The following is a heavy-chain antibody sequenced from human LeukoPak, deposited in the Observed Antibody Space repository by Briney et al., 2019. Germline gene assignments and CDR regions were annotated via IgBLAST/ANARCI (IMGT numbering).Heavy chain of an antibody. J-gene: IGHJ4*02. V-gene: IGHV3-23*01. CDR3: AKLAAAGGGY. CDR2: ITGSGANT. Sequence: PGGSLRLSCAASGFTFSSYAMSWVRQAPGKGLEWVSSITGSGANTYYADSVKGRFTISRDNSKNTLYLQMNSLRAEDTAVYYCAKLAAAGGGYWGQGTLVTVSS. CDR1: GFTFSSYA. D-gene: IGHD6-13*01.